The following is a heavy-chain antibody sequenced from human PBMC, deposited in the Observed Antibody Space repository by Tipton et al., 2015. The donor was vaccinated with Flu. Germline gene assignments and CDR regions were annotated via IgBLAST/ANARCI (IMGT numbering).Heavy chain of an antibody. Sequence: SLRLSCVVSGFTFSNYWMSWVRQAPGKGLEWVANINQDGSRRYYVDSVRGRFTISRDDARNSVSLQMSGLRSEDTAVYYCARELYCSGTRCYALFDSWGQGTLVTVSS. D-gene: IGHD2-2*01. V-gene: IGHV3-7*01. CDR2: INQDGSRR. CDR1: GFTFSNYW. J-gene: IGHJ4*02. CDR3: ARELYCSGTRCYALFDS.